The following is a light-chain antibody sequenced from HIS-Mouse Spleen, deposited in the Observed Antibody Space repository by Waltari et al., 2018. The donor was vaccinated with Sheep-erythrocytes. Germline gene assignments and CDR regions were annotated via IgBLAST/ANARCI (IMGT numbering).Light chain of an antibody. CDR1: SSDVGGYNY. V-gene: IGLV2-8*01. Sequence: QSALTQPPSASGSPGQSVTISCTGTSSDVGGYNYVSWYQQHPGKAPKLMIYEVSKRPSGVPDRFSGSKSGNPASLTVSGLQAEDEADYYCCSYAGSYTLVFGGGTKLTVL. J-gene: IGLJ2*01. CDR2: EVS. CDR3: CSYAGSYTLV.